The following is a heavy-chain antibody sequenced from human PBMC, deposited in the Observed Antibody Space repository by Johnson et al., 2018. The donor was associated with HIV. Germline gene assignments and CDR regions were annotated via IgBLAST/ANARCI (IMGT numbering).Heavy chain of an antibody. J-gene: IGHJ3*02. D-gene: IGHD6-19*01. V-gene: IGHV3-11*01. CDR2: ISTSGSTI. CDR3: ARAGGAVRVNGFDM. CDR1: GFTFSDYY. Sequence: QMLLVESGGGLVKPGGSLRLSCAASGFTFSDYYMSWIRQAPGKGLEWISYISTSGSTIYYADSVKGRFTISRDNAKNSLYLQMNSLRGEDTALYYCARAGGAVRVNGFDMWGQGTMVTVSS.